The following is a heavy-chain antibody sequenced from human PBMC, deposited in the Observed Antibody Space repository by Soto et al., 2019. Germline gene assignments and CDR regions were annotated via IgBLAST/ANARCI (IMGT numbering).Heavy chain of an antibody. CDR3: AKAPRVWYDSRRVQGY. V-gene: IGHV3-23*01. D-gene: IGHD3-22*01. CDR1: GFTFSSYA. Sequence: PGGSLRLSCAASGFTFSSYAMSWVRQAPGKGLEWVSAISGSGGSTYYADSVKGRFTISRDNSKNTLYLQMNSLRAEDTAVYYCAKAPRVWYDSRRVQGYWGQGTRVTVSS. CDR2: ISGSGGST. J-gene: IGHJ4*02.